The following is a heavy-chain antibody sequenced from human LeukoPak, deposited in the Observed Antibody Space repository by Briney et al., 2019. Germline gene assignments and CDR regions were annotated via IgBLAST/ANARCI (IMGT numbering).Heavy chain of an antibody. CDR3: ARDRSTVTTWVDY. V-gene: IGHV3-9*01. J-gene: IGHJ4*02. D-gene: IGHD4-17*01. CDR1: GFTFDDYA. Sequence: GGSLRLSCAASGFTFDDYAMHWVRQAPGKGLEWVSGISWNSGSIGYADSVKGRFTISRDNAKNSLYLQMNSLRAEDTAVYYCARDRSTVTTWVDYWGQGTLVTVSS. CDR2: ISWNSGSI.